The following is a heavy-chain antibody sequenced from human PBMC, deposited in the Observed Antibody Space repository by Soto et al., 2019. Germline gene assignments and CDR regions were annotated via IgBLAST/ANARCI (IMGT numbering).Heavy chain of an antibody. CDR3: AREGTVLTPSPLDP. D-gene: IGHD2-8*01. CDR2: IYYSGST. CDR1: GGSVCSNSYY. Sequence: PSETLSLTCSVSGGSVCSNSYYWSCIRQPPGKGLEWIGYIYYSGSTKYNPSLKSRVTISVDTSKNQFSLKLSSVTAADTAVYYCAREGTVLTPSPLDPWGQGTLVTVSS. V-gene: IGHV4-61*01. J-gene: IGHJ5*02.